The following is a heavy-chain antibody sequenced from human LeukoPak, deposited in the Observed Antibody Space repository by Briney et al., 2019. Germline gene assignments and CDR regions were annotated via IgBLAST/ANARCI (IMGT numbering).Heavy chain of an antibody. J-gene: IGHJ4*02. V-gene: IGHV3-30*04. CDR3: ARDPDFSTFLQGDY. D-gene: IGHD2/OR15-2a*01. CDR2: ISYDGSNK. Sequence: GGSLRLSCAASGFTFSSYAMHWVRQAPGKGLEWVAVISYDGSNKYYADSVKGRFTISRDNSKNTLYLQMNSLRPEDTAVYYCARDPDFSTFLQGDYWGQGTQVTVSS. CDR1: GFTFSSYA.